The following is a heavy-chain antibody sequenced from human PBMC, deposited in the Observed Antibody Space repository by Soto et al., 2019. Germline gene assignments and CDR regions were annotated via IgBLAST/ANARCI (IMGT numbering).Heavy chain of an antibody. CDR1: GGSISSGGYY. J-gene: IGHJ6*03. CDR3: AREGIPPSHYYYYYYMDV. V-gene: IGHV4-31*03. Sequence: QVQLQESGPGLVKPSQTLSLTCTVSGGSISSGGYYWSWIRQHPGKGLEWIGNIYYSGSAYYNSSLQSRVTISGDTSKNQFSLRLSSVTAADTAVYYCAREGIPPSHYYYYYYMDVWGKGTTVTVSS. CDR2: IYYSGSA.